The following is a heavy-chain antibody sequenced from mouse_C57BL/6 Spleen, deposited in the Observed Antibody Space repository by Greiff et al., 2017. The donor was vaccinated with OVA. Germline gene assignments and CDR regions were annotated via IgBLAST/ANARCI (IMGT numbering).Heavy chain of an antibody. CDR1: GFTFSSYA. CDR2: ISSGGDYI. Sequence: EVKVVESGEGLVKPGGSLKLSCAASGFTFSSYAMSWVRQTPEKRLEWVAYISSGGDYIYYADTVKGRFTISRDNARNTLYLQMSSLKSEDTAMYYCTRDQGTDAMDYWGQGTSVTVSS. V-gene: IGHV5-9-1*02. J-gene: IGHJ4*01. D-gene: IGHD3-2*02. CDR3: TRDQGTDAMDY.